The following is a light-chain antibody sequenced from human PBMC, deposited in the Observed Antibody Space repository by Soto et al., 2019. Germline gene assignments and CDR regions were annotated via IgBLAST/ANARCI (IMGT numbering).Light chain of an antibody. Sequence: VVTQSPATLSLSPGEIATLSCGASQSVSSYLAWYQQKPGLAPRLVIYDSSIRATGIPDRFSGSGSGTDFTLTISRLEPEDFAMYFCQQYGNSPQITFGQGTRLEIK. CDR3: QQYGNSPQIT. CDR1: QSVSSY. V-gene: IGKV3D-20*01. CDR2: DSS. J-gene: IGKJ5*01.